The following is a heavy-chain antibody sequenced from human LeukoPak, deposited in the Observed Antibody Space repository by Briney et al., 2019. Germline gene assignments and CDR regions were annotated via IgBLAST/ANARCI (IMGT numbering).Heavy chain of an antibody. CDR1: GYSFTNYW. V-gene: IGHV5-51*01. J-gene: IGHJ4*02. CDR3: ARAFGSFSSHFDY. CDR2: IYPDDSDT. D-gene: IGHD1-26*01. Sequence: GESLKISCKGSGYSFTNYWIGWVRQMPGKGLEWMGIIYPDDSDTRYSPSFQGQVTISVDKSISTAYLQWSSLKASDTAIYYCARAFGSFSSHFDYWGQGTLVTVSS.